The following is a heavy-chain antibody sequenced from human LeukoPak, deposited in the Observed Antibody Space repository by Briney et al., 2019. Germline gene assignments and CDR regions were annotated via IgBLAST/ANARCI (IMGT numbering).Heavy chain of an antibody. V-gene: IGHV7-4-1*02. CDR2: ININTGNS. J-gene: IGHJ4*02. CDR1: GYTFSGSD. D-gene: IGHD3-22*01. CDR3: ARRAITMIDY. Sequence: ASVKVSCKASGYTFSGSDMNWVRQAPGQGLEWMGWININTGNSTYVQHFTGRFVFSLDTSVSTAYLQISSLKAEDTAVYYCARRAITMIDYWGQGTLVTVSS.